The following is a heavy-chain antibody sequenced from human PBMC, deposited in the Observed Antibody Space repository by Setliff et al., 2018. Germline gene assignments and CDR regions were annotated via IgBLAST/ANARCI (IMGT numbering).Heavy chain of an antibody. Sequence: ASVKVSCKASGGTFSSYAISWVRQAPGQGLEWMGRIIPIFGTANYAQKFQGRVTITADKSTSTAYMELSSLGSEDTAVYYCARDPWQWLTTFTSAEYFQHWGQGTLVTVSS. CDR2: IIPIFGTA. D-gene: IGHD6-19*01. J-gene: IGHJ1*01. CDR1: GGTFSSYA. CDR3: ARDPWQWLTTFTSAEYFQH. V-gene: IGHV1-69*06.